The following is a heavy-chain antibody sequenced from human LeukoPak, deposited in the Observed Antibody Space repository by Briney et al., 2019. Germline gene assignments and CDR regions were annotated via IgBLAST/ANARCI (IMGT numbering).Heavy chain of an antibody. CDR2: ISSSGSTI. J-gene: IGHJ4*02. CDR1: GFTFSSYE. Sequence: GGSLRLSCAASGFTFSSYEMNWVRQAPGKGLEWVSYISSSGSTIYYADSVKGRFTISRDNAKNSLYLQMNSLRAEDKAVYYCATQFYGLFEYWGQGTLVTFSS. V-gene: IGHV3-48*03. CDR3: ATQFYGLFEY. D-gene: IGHD3-10*01.